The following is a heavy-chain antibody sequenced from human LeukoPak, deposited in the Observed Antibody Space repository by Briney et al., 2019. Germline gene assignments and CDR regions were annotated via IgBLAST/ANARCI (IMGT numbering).Heavy chain of an antibody. CDR3: ARDGAGPGAIPFDY. CDR1: GFTFSSYS. CDR2: ISSSGSTI. V-gene: IGHV3-48*01. D-gene: IGHD1-26*01. J-gene: IGHJ4*02. Sequence: GGSLRLSCAASGFTFSSYSMNWVRQAPGKGLEWLSYISSSGSTIYYADSVKGRFTISRDNAKNSLYLQMNSLRAEDTAVYYCARDGAGPGAIPFDYWGQGTLVTVSS.